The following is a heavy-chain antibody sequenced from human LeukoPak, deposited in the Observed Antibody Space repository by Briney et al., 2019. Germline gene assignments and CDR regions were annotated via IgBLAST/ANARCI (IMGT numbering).Heavy chain of an antibody. J-gene: IGHJ3*02. CDR3: ARLRDFWSGQYKIDDAFDI. CDR1: GGSFSGYY. CDR2: INHSGST. Sequence: SETLSLTCAVCGGSFSGYYWSWIRQPPGKGLEWIGEINHSGSTNYNPPLKSRVTISVDTSKNQFSLKLSSVTAADTAVYYCARLRDFWSGQYKIDDAFDIWGQGTMVTVSS. D-gene: IGHD3-3*01. V-gene: IGHV4-34*01.